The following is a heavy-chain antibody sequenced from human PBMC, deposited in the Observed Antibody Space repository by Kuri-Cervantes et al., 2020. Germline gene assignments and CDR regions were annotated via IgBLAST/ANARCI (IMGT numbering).Heavy chain of an antibody. CDR2: VSPFNGNT. CDR3: ARAVVVTATTYWYFDL. J-gene: IGHJ2*01. D-gene: IGHD2-21*02. CDR1: DYSLSNYG. V-gene: IGHV1-18*01. Sequence: ASVKVSCKASDYSLSNYGVSWVRQAPGAGLEWMGWVSPFNGNTNYAQKFQGRVTLTTDTSTSTVYMELRSLRSDDTAVYYCARAVVVTATTYWYFDLWGRGTLVTVSS.